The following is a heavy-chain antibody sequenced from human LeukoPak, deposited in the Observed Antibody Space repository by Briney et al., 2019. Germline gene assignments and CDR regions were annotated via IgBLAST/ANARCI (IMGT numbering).Heavy chain of an antibody. CDR2: FDPEDGET. CDR3: ATDAAVGLAFDI. D-gene: IGHD4-23*01. V-gene: IGHV1-24*01. CDR1: GYTLTELS. J-gene: IGHJ3*02. Sequence: ASVKVSCKVSGYTLTELSMHWVRRAPGKGLEWMGGFDPEDGETIYAQKFQCRVTMTEDTSTDTAYMELSSLRSEDTAVYYCATDAAVGLAFDIWGQGTMVTVSS.